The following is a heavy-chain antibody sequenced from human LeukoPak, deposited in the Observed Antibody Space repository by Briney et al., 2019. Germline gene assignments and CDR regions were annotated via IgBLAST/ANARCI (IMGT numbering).Heavy chain of an antibody. CDR3: VRTRGGGNYGSSSRYYFDY. CDR2: IKQDGSEK. CDR1: GFTLTRYW. Sequence: PGGSLRLSCAASGFTLTRYWMTWVRQAQRKGLECVANIKQDGSEKHYVDSVKGRFTISRDNAKNSLYLQMNSLRAEDTAVYYCVRTRGGGNYGSSSRYYFDYWGQGTLATVSS. D-gene: IGHD3-10*01. J-gene: IGHJ4*02. V-gene: IGHV3-7*01.